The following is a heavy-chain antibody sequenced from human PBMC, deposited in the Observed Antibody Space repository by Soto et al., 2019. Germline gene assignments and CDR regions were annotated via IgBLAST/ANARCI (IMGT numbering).Heavy chain of an antibody. CDR2: IYYSGST. V-gene: IGHV4-39*01. Sequence: SETLSLTSAVSGGSISSSSYYWGWIRQPPGKGLEWIGSIYYSGSTYYNPSLKSRVTISVDTSKNQFSLKLSSVTAADTAVYYCARQINYIASSWYDGWFDPWAQGTLVTVSS. CDR1: GGSISSSSYY. CDR3: ARQINYIASSWYDGWFDP. D-gene: IGHD6-13*01. J-gene: IGHJ5*02.